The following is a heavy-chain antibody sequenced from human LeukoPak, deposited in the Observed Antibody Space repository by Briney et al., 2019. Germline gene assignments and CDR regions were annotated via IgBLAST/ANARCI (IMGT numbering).Heavy chain of an antibody. V-gene: IGHV5-51*01. D-gene: IGHD2-2*01. CDR1: GYSFTSYW. J-gene: IGHJ3*02. CDR2: IYPGDSDT. Sequence: GESLKISCKGSGYSFTSYWIGWVRQMPGKGLEWMGIIYPGDSDTRYSPSFQGQVTISADKSISTAYLQWSSLKASDTAMYYCASGWGYCSSTSCLDAFDIWGQGTMVTVSS. CDR3: ASGWGYCSSTSCLDAFDI.